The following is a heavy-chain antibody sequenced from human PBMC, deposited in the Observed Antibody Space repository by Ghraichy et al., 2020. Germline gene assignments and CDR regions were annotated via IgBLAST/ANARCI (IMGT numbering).Heavy chain of an antibody. CDR1: GGSISSGGYY. D-gene: IGHD3-10*01. CDR2: IYYSGST. Sequence: SLNISCTVSGGSISSGGYYWSWIRQHPGKGLEWIGYIYYSGSTYYNPSLKSRVTISVDTSKNQFSLKLSSVTAADTAVYYCARGLLWFGELLYFDYWGQGTLVTVSS. CDR3: ARGLLWFGELLYFDY. J-gene: IGHJ4*02. V-gene: IGHV4-31*03.